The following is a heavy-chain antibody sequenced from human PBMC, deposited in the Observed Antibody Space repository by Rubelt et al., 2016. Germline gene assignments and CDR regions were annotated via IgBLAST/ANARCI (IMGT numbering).Heavy chain of an antibody. V-gene: IGHV3-23*01. CDR2: ISGSGGST. J-gene: IGHJ6*02. D-gene: IGHD3-22*01. Sequence: GKGLEWVSAISGSGGSTNYADSVKGRFTISRDNSKNTLYLQMNSLRAEDTAVYYCAKVGGYYDSSAVIRGGMDVWGQGTTVTVSS. CDR3: AKVGGYYDSSAVIRGGMDV.